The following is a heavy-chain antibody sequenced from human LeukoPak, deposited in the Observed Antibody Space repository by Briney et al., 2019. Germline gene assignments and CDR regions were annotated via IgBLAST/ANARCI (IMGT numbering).Heavy chain of an antibody. CDR1: GFTFSSYG. Sequence: GGSLRLSCAASGFTFSSYGMHWVRQAPGKGLEWVAFIRYDGSKKYYADSVKGRFTISRDNSKNSLYLQMNSLRAEDTALYYCAKDAREDYYYGMDVWGQGTTVTVSS. J-gene: IGHJ6*02. CDR3: AKDAREDYYYGMDV. CDR2: IRYDGSKK. V-gene: IGHV3-30*02.